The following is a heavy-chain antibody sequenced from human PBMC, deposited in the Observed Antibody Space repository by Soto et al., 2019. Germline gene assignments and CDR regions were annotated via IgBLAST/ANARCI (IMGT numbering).Heavy chain of an antibody. V-gene: IGHV5-10-1*01. D-gene: IGHD3-10*01. Sequence: GESLKISCKGSGHSFANYWISWVRQMPGKGLEWMGRIDPSDSYINYSPSFQGHVTISIDKSISTAYLQWSSLKASDTAMYYCARMWFGEHSGFDPWGQGTLVTVSS. CDR2: IDPSDSYI. CDR1: GHSFANYW. CDR3: ARMWFGEHSGFDP. J-gene: IGHJ5*02.